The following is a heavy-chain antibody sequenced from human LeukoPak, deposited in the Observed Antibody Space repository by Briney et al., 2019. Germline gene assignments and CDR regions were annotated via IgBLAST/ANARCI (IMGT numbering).Heavy chain of an antibody. D-gene: IGHD1-1*01. V-gene: IGHV4-30-2*01. CDR1: GGSIRSGGYY. J-gene: IGHJ4*02. Sequence: SQTLSLTCTVSGGSIRSGGYYWSWIRQPPGKGLEWIGYIYHSGSTYYNPSLKSRVTISVDRSKNQFSLKLSSVTAADTAVYYCARVGSGIVDYWGQGTLVTVSS. CDR2: IYHSGST. CDR3: ARVGSGIVDY.